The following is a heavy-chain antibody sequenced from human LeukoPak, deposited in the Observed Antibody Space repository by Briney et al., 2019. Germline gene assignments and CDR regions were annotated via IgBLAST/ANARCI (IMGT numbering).Heavy chain of an antibody. V-gene: IGHV1-2*02. D-gene: IGHD1-7*01. J-gene: IGHJ3*02. Sequence: ASVKVSCKASGYTFTGYYMHWVRQAPGQGLEWMGWINPNSVGTNYAQKFQGRVTMTRDTSISTAYMELSRLRSDDTAVYYCARWNYRNAFDIWGQGTMVTVSS. CDR2: INPNSVGT. CDR3: ARWNYRNAFDI. CDR1: GYTFTGYY.